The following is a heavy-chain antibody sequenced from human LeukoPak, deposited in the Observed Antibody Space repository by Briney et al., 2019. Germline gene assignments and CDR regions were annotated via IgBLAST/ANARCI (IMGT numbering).Heavy chain of an antibody. CDR1: GFTFSSYT. Sequence: KPGGSLGLSCAASGFTFSSYTMNWVRQAPGKGLEWVSSISSSSSYIYYADSVKGRFTISRDNAKNSLYLQMNSLRAEDTAVYYCARDTYDILTGYYKWAFDIWGQGTMVTVSS. D-gene: IGHD3-9*01. CDR2: ISSSSSYI. V-gene: IGHV3-21*06. CDR3: ARDTYDILTGYYKWAFDI. J-gene: IGHJ3*02.